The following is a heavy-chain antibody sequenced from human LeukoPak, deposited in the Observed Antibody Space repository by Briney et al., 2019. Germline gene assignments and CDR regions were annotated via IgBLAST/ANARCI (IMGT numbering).Heavy chain of an antibody. CDR2: SGSDDST. J-gene: IGHJ4*02. Sequence: GGSLRLSCAASGFTVGHHPMSFVRQAPGKGLEWVSTSGSDDSTYYADSVKGRFTISRDNSKNTLYLQMNNLRAEDTAVYYCAKDLRGRILRYFDYWGRGTLVTVSS. D-gene: IGHD3-16*01. CDR1: GFTVGHHP. CDR3: AKDLRGRILRYFDY. V-gene: IGHV3-23*01.